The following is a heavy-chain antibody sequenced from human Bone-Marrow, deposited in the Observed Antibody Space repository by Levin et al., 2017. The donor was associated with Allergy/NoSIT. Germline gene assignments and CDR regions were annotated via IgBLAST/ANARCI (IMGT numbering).Heavy chain of an antibody. CDR1: GFTFSSYW. V-gene: IGHV3-74*01. D-gene: IGHD2-8*02. CDR3: ARVGGDCTGGVCYFLGDAFDM. CDR2: INSDGSTT. J-gene: IGHJ3*02. Sequence: LAGGSLRLSCAASGFTFSSYWMHWVRQAPGKGLVWFSRINSDGSTTGYADSVKGRFTISRDNAKNTLYLQMTSLRAEDTAVYYCARVGGDCTGGVCYFLGDAFDMWGQGTMVTVSS.